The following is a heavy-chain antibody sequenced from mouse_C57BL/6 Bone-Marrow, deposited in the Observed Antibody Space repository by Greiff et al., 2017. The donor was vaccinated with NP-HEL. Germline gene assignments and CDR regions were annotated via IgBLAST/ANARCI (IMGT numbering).Heavy chain of an antibody. V-gene: IGHV1-37*01. CDR1: GYSFTGYF. D-gene: IGHD2-2*01. CDR2: INPCNGDT. Sequence: EVQLMESGPELVKPGASVKISCTASGYSFTGYFMNWVKQSHGKSLEWIGRINPCNGDTFYNQKFKGKATFTVDKSSSTAPMKLLCLTSEDFAVYYCASFAGYAFADWGQGTLVTVSA. CDR3: ASFAGYAFAD. J-gene: IGHJ3*01.